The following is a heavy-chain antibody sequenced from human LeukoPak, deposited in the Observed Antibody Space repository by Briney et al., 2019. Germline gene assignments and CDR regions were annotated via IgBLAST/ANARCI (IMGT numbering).Heavy chain of an antibody. J-gene: IGHJ6*03. CDR2: IYHSGST. V-gene: IGHV4-30-4*01. Sequence: PSETLSLTCTVSGGSISSGDYYWSWIRQPPGKGLEWIGEIYHSGSTNYNPSLKSRVTISVDTSKNQFSLKLSSVTAADTAVYYCARAAGEVRFLEWLPASTQNYYYYYMDVWGKGTTVTVSS. CDR1: GGSISSGDYY. D-gene: IGHD3-3*01. CDR3: ARAAGEVRFLEWLPASTQNYYYYYMDV.